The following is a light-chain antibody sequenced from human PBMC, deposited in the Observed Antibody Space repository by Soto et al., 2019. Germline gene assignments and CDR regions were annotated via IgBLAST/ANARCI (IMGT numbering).Light chain of an antibody. J-gene: IGKJ1*01. CDR3: HQYGSSPAT. CDR2: GAS. V-gene: IGKV3-20*01. CDR1: QSVSNNY. Sequence: EIVLTQSPGTLSLSPGERATLSCRASQSVSNNYLAWYQQKLGQAPRLIIYGASNRETGIPDRFSGSGSGTEFTLTISRLEPEDFEVYYCHQYGSSPATFGQGTKVDNK.